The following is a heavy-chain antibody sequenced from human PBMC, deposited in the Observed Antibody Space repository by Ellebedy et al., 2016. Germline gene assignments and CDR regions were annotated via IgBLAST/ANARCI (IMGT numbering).Heavy chain of an antibody. V-gene: IGHV3-74*01. D-gene: IGHD2/OR15-2a*01. CDR3: AREGIRGKLFDI. Sequence: GGSLRLSXAASGLTFSNYGMHWVRQAPGKGLVWVSFMNTLGTITTYADSVKGRFTFSRDNAKNTLYLQLNSLRAEDTAVYYCAREGIRGKLFDIWGQGTMVTVSS. J-gene: IGHJ3*02. CDR2: MNTLGTIT. CDR1: GLTFSNYG.